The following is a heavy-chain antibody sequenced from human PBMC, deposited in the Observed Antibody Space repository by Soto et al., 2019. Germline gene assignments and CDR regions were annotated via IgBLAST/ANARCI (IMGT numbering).Heavy chain of an antibody. D-gene: IGHD3-9*01. CDR3: AREGAYDILTGPLGDYGMDV. J-gene: IGHJ6*02. V-gene: IGHV3-21*01. CDR1: GFTFSSYS. Sequence: GGSLRLSCAASGFTFSSYSKNWVRQAPGKGLEWVSSISSSSSYIYYADSVKGRFTISRDNSKNTLYLQMNSLRAEDTAVYYCAREGAYDILTGPLGDYGMDVWGQGTTVTVSS. CDR2: ISSSSSYI.